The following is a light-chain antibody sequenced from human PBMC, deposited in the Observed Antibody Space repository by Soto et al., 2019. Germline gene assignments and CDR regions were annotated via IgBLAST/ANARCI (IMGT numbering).Light chain of an antibody. CDR3: QQYFSTPYT. CDR2: DAS. Sequence: EIVLTQSPATLSLSPGERATLSCRASQSVSSYLAWYQQKPGQAPRLLIYDASNRATGIPARFSGSGSGTDFTLTISSLQAEDVAVYSCQQYFSTPYTFGQGTKLEIK. CDR1: QSVSSY. J-gene: IGKJ2*01. V-gene: IGKV3-11*01.